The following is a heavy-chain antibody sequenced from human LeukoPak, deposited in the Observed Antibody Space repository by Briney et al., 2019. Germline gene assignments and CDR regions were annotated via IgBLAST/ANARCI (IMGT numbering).Heavy chain of an antibody. CDR3: ARGAYSFDY. V-gene: IGHV4-4*07. CDR1: GGSITGSH. J-gene: IGHJ4*02. Sequence: SETLSLTCTVSGGSITGSHWSWLRQSAGKGLEWIGRIYSSGITNYNPSLKSRVTMSLDTSKNQFSLRLSSVTAADTAVYYCARGAYSFDYWGQGTLVTASS. CDR2: IYSSGIT.